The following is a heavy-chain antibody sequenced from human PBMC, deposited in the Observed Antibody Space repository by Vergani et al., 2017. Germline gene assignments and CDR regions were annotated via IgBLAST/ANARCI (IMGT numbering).Heavy chain of an antibody. Sequence: QVQLVQSGAEVKKPGSSVKVSCKASGGTFSSYAISWVRQAPGQGLEWMGGIIPIFGTANYAQQFKGRVTITAAESTSTADMELSSLRSEDTAVYYCARAGSYYYDSSGSSFDYWGQGTLVTVSS. V-gene: IGHV1-69*01. J-gene: IGHJ4*02. D-gene: IGHD3-22*01. CDR3: ARAGSYYYDSSGSSFDY. CDR1: GGTFSSYA. CDR2: IIPIFGTA.